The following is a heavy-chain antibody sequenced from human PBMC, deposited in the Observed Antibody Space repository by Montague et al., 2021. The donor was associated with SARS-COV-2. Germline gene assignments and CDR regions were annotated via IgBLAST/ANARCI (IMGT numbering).Heavy chain of an antibody. V-gene: IGHV3-74*01. J-gene: IGHJ4*02. D-gene: IGHD3-10*01. Sequence: SLRLSCAASGFTFRSYWMHWVRQVPGRGPIWVSRIKPDGTSTNYAASVKGRFTISRDNAKNTLSLQLNNLRAEDTAVYCCVRPLWFGDSDYFFDSWGQGTLVTVSS. CDR2: IKPDGTST. CDR1: GFTFRSYW. CDR3: VRPLWFGDSDYFFDS.